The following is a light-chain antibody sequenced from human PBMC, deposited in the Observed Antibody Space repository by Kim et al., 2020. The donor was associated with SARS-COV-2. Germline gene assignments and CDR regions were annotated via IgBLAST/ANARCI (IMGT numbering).Light chain of an antibody. CDR2: DVT. Sequence: QSALTQPASVSASPGQSITISCTGTSSDLGGYNYVSWYQQHPGKAPKLMIYDVTERPSGVSNRFSGSRSGNTASLTISGLQAEDEADYYCSSYTSSSTWVFGGGTKLTVL. V-gene: IGLV2-14*01. CDR3: SSYTSSSTWV. J-gene: IGLJ3*02. CDR1: SSDLGGYNY.